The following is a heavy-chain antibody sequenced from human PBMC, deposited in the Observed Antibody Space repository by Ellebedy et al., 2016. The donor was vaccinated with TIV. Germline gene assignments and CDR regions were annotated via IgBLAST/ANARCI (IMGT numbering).Heavy chain of an antibody. J-gene: IGHJ4*02. Sequence: GESLKISCAASGFTFSTYWMSWVRQAPGKGLEWVANIKQDGSERYYVNSVKGRFTISRDNAESSLYLQMNSLTAADTAVYFCARDLGKPSYSSSPLDYWGQGTLVTVSS. CDR2: IKQDGSER. V-gene: IGHV3-7*03. CDR3: ARDLGKPSYSSSPLDY. D-gene: IGHD6-6*01. CDR1: GFTFSTYW.